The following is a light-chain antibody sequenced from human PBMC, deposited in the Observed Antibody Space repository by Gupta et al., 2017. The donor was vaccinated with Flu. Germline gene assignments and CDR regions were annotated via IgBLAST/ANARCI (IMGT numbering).Light chain of an antibody. Sequence: EIVLTQSPGTLSLSPGERATLSCRASQSVSSSYLAWYQQKPGQAPRLLIYGASSRDTGIPDRFSGSGSGTEFTLTISRLEPEDFAVYYCQQEGSSPRTFGQGTKVEIK. J-gene: IGKJ1*01. CDR3: QQEGSSPRT. CDR1: QSVSSSY. CDR2: GAS. V-gene: IGKV3-20*01.